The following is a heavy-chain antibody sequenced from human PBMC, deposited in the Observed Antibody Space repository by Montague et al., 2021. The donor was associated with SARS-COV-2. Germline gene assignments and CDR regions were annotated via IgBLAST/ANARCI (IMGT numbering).Heavy chain of an antibody. Sequence: SETLSLTCTVSGASITDFYWSWIRQPPGKGLEWIGYVHHSGITNYNPSLKSRVTISIDTPKSRFSLNLRSVTAADTAVYFCARITELVPFDFWGQGTLVSVSS. D-gene: IGHD3-10*01. CDR1: GASITDFY. CDR2: VHHSGIT. V-gene: IGHV4-59*01. J-gene: IGHJ4*02. CDR3: ARITELVPFDF.